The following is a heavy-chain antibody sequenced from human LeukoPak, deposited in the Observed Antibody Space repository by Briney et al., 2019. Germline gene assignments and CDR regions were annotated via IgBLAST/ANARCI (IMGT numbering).Heavy chain of an antibody. Sequence: PSETLSLTCTVSGGSISSYYWSWIRQPPGKGLEWIGEINHSGSTNYNPALKSRVTISVDTSKNQFSLKLSSVTAADTAVYYCARALGYCSSTSCRDMDVWGQGTMVTVSS. V-gene: IGHV4-34*01. D-gene: IGHD2-2*01. CDR3: ARALGYCSSTSCRDMDV. CDR2: INHSGST. J-gene: IGHJ6*02. CDR1: GGSISSYY.